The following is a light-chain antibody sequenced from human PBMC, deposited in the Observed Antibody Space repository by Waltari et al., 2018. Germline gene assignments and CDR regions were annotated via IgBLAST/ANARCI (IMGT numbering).Light chain of an antibody. CDR1: SSDIGFYNY. CDR3: NSYTGSSSWV. CDR2: DVY. V-gene: IGLV2-14*03. Sequence: QSALTQPASVSGSPGQSITISCTGTSSDIGFYNYVSWYQPHPGKAPQLIIYDVYERPSGVSKRFSGSKAGKTASLTISGLCPEDEADYYCNSYTGSSSWVFGGGTKLSVL. J-gene: IGLJ3*02.